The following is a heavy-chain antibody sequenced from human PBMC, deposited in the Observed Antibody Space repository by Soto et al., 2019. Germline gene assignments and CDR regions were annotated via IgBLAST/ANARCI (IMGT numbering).Heavy chain of an antibody. Sequence: QVQLVQSGAEVKKPGASVKVSCKASGYTFTXYGXXXXXXXXXXXLEWMGWISAYNGNTNYAQKLQGRVTMTTDTXXXTXYXEXXXXXXXXXXXXYCARSSXXAYWFDPWGQGTLVTVSS. D-gene: IGHD3-3*02. V-gene: IGHV1-18*01. CDR3: ARSSXXAYWFDP. CDR1: GYTFTXYG. CDR2: ISAYNGNT. J-gene: IGHJ5*02.